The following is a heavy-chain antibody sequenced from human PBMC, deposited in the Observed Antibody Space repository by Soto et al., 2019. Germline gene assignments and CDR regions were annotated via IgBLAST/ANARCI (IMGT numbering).Heavy chain of an antibody. V-gene: IGHV3-23*01. CDR1: GFIFENFG. J-gene: IGHJ5*02. CDR3: AKNQGVELVPLATVDWFDP. Sequence: GGSLRFSCSASGFIFENFGMSWVRQAPGKGLEWIYSISGSRFKKYYADSVKSRFTISRDNSKSTVYLELNNLSAEDTAVYHCAKNQGVELVPLATVDWFDPWGQGSVVTVSS. D-gene: IGHD1-26*01. CDR2: ISGSRFKK.